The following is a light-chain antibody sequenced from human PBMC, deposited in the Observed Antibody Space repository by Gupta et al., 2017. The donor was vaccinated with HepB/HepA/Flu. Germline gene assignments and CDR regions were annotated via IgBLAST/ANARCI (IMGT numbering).Light chain of an antibody. J-gene: IGLJ1*01. CDR2: YDS. CDR3: QVWDRSSDNYV. V-gene: IGLV3-21*04. CDR1: NIGSKS. Sequence: SYVLTQPPSVSVAPGKPARITCGEDNIGSKSVHWYQQKPGQAPVLLIYYDSDRPSGIPERFSGSNYGNTATLTTSRVEAGDEADYYCQVWDRSSDNYVFGTGTKFTVL.